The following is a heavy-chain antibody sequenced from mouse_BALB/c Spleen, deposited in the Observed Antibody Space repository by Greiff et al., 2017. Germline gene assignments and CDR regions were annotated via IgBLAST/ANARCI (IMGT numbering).Heavy chain of an antibody. V-gene: IGHV14-4*02. J-gene: IGHJ3*01. Sequence: VQLKESGAELVRSGASVKLSCTASGFNIRDYYMHWVKQRPEQGLEWIGWIDPENGDTEYAPKFQGKATMTADTSSNTAYLQLSSLTSEDTAVYYCNGGEGWFAYWGQGTLVTVSA. CDR2: IDPENGDT. CDR1: GFNIRDYY. CDR3: NGGEGWFAY.